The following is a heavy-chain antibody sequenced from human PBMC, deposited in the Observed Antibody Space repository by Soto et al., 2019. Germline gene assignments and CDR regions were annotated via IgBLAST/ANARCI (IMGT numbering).Heavy chain of an antibody. V-gene: IGHV1-18*01. CDR2: MSPYNVNT. J-gene: IGHJ6*02. CDR1: GYTFTIYD. CDR3: ARADRSDYYYYYGMDV. Sequence: ASVKVSCKASGYTFTIYDIHCVRQATGQGLEWMGWMSPYNVNTNYAQKFQGRVTMTTDTSTSTAYMELRSLRSDDTAVYYCARADRSDYYYYYGMDVWGQGTTVTAS.